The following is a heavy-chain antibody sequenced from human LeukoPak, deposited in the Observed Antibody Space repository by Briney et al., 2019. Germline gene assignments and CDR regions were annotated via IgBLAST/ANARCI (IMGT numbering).Heavy chain of an antibody. CDR2: ISYDGSNK. D-gene: IGHD4-11*01. V-gene: IGHV3-30-3*01. Sequence: GGSLRLSCAASGFTFSSYAMHWVRQAPGKGLEWVAVISYDGSNKYYADSVKGRFTISRDNSKNTLYLQMNSLRAEDTAVYYCAREFYSNYNYYFDYWGQGTLVTVSS. J-gene: IGHJ4*02. CDR1: GFTFSSYA. CDR3: AREFYSNYNYYFDY.